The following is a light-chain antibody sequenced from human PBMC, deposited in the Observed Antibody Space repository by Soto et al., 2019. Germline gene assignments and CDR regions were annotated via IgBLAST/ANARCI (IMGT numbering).Light chain of an antibody. CDR2: DAS. Sequence: EIVMTQSPATLSVSPGERATLSCRAIQSVSSYLAWYQQKPGLPPRLLLCDASTRATGIPDRVSGSGSGPDFTLSIRSLQSADFAVYYCQQYSNWPPLYSFGRGTKLEIK. CDR3: QQYSNWPPLYS. J-gene: IGKJ2*01. V-gene: IGKV3-15*01. CDR1: QSVSSY.